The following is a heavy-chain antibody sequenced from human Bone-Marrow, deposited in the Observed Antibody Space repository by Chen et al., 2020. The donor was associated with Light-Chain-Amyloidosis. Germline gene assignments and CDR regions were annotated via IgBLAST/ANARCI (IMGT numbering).Heavy chain of an antibody. CDR2: ISGSGGRT. J-gene: IGHJ1*01. D-gene: IGHD2-21*01. CDR1: GFTFSIYA. V-gene: IGHV3-23*01. CDR3: AKEVFPAEYFQH. Sequence: EVQLLESGGGLVQPGGSLRLSCAASGFTFSIYAMSWVRQAPGKGLEWVSAISGSGGRTYYADAVKGRFTISRDNSKNTLYLQMNSLGAEDTAVYYCAKEVFPAEYFQHWGQGTLVTVSS.